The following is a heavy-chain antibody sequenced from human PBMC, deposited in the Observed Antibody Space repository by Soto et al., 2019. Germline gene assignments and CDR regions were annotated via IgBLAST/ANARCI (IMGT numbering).Heavy chain of an antibody. CDR1: GGSISSGGYY. V-gene: IGHV4-31*03. D-gene: IGHD2-8*01. CDR2: IYYSGRT. CDR3: ARGVRYCPTGVCYASDWYFDL. J-gene: IGHJ2*01. Sequence: QVQLQESGPGMVKPSQTLSLTCTVSGGSISSGGYYWSWIRQHPGKGLEWIGYIYYSGRTYYNPSLKSRVTVPVDRTKNQFYLKLSSVTASDTAVYYCARGVRYCPTGVCYASDWYFDLWGRGTLVTVSS.